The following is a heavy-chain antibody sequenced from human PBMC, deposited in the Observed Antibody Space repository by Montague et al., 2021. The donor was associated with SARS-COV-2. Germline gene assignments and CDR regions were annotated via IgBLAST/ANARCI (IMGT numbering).Heavy chain of an antibody. CDR1: GASLSYFY. Sequence: SETLSLTCTVYGASLSYFYWSWVRQSPGGGLESVGEVSHRGVATYNPSFKSRVTISVDKSRNQLSLKIISVTAADTALYFCARGDITCSVESLDIWGQGTLVAVSS. CDR2: VSHRGVA. CDR3: ARGDITCSVESLDI. D-gene: IGHD5/OR15-5a*01. V-gene: IGHV4-34*01. J-gene: IGHJ3*02.